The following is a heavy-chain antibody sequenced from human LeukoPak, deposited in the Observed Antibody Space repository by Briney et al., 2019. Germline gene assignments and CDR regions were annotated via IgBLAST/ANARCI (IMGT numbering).Heavy chain of an antibody. CDR2: ISSSSSST. CDR1: GFTLSSYS. D-gene: IGHD3-10*01. V-gene: IGHV3-48*04. CDR3: ARGGLYGSGSYDP. J-gene: IGHJ5*02. Sequence: GGSLRLSCAASGFTLSSYSMNWVRQAPGKGLEWVSYISSSSSSTYYADSVKGRLTISRDNAKNSLYLQMNSLRAEDTAAYYCARGGLYGSGSYDPWGQGTLVTVSS.